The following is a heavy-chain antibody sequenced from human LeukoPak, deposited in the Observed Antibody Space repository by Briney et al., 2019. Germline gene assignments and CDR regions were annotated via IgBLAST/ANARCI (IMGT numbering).Heavy chain of an antibody. CDR3: AKGSSGYFVDL. CDR2: ISGSGGST. D-gene: IGHD3-22*01. J-gene: IGHJ5*02. V-gene: IGHV3-23*01. Sequence: GGSLRLSCAASGFTFSTYATSWVRQAPGKGLEWVSGISGSGGSTYFADSVKGRFTISRDNSKSTLYLQMNSLRAEDTALYYCAKGSSGYFVDLWGQGTLVTVSS. CDR1: GFTFSTYA.